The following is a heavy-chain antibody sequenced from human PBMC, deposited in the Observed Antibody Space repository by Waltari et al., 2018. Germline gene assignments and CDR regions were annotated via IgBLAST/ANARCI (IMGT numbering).Heavy chain of an antibody. CDR1: GGSIISYY. CDR2: RSPGATP. D-gene: IGHD3-10*01. V-gene: IGHV4-4*07. J-gene: IGHJ6*03. CDR3: ARIYGSGTFIYMDV. Sequence: QVQLQESGPGLVKPSETLSLTCTVSGGSIISYYWSWIRQPAGKGLEWIGRRSPGATPYYNPSLQTRIMMSVDTSPNQFSLKLSSVTAADTAVYYCARIYGSGTFIYMDVWGKGTTVTVSS.